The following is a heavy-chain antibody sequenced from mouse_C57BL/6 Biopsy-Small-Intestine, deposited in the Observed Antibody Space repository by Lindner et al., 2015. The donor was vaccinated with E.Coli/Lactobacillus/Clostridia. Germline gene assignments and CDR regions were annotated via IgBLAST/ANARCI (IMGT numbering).Heavy chain of an antibody. Sequence: VQLQESGPELVRPGASVKISCKASGYAFSSSWMNWLKQRPGKGLEWIGRIYPGDGDTNYNGKFKGKATLTADKSSSTAYMQLSSLTSEDSAVYFCAAYGDYGGLYVMDYWGQGTSVTVSS. V-gene: IGHV1-82*01. D-gene: IGHD2-13*01. J-gene: IGHJ4*01. CDR3: AAYGDYGGLYVMDY. CDR1: GYAFSSSW. CDR2: IYPGDGDT.